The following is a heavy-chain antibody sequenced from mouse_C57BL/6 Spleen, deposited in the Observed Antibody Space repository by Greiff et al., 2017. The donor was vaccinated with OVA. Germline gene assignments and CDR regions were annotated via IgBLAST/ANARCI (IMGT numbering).Heavy chain of an antibody. V-gene: IGHV5-4*03. Sequence: EVKLVESGGGLVKPGGSLKLSCAASGFTFSSYAMSWVRQTPEKRLEWVATISDGGSYTYYPDNVKGRFTISRDNAKNNLYLQMSHLKSEDTAMYYCARVYYGNYGYFDVWGTGTTVTVSS. CDR2: ISDGGSYT. CDR1: GFTFSSYA. CDR3: ARVYYGNYGYFDV. J-gene: IGHJ1*03. D-gene: IGHD2-1*01.